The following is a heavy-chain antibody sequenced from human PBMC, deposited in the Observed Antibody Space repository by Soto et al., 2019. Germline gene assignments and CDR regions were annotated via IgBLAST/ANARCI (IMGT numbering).Heavy chain of an antibody. D-gene: IGHD5-12*01. CDR3: AKLGMTTINRDY. V-gene: IGHV3-23*01. CDR1: GFSFDTYA. Sequence: EAQLLESGGGLVQPGGSLRVSCAASGFSFDTYAMSWVRQAPGKGLEWVSTISGSGGNTYYADSVKGRFTISRDNSKNILYLQMTSLRAEDTALYYYAKLGMTTINRDYWGQGTQVTVSS. J-gene: IGHJ4*02. CDR2: ISGSGGNT.